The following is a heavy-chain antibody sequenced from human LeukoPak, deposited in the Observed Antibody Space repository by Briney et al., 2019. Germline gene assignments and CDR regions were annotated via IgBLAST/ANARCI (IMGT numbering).Heavy chain of an antibody. Sequence: ASVKVSCKASGYSFTNYDINWVRQATGQGLEWMGWINPNSGGTNYAQKFQGRVTMTRDTSISTAYMELSRLRSDDTAVYYCARGGYYYYDSSGPNDAFDIWGQGTMVTVSS. CDR1: GYSFTNYD. V-gene: IGHV1-2*02. J-gene: IGHJ3*02. CDR2: INPNSGGT. CDR3: ARGGYYYYDSSGPNDAFDI. D-gene: IGHD3-22*01.